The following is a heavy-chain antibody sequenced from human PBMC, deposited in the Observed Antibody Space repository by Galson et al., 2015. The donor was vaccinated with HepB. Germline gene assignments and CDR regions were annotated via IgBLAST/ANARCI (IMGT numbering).Heavy chain of an antibody. D-gene: IGHD5-18*01. J-gene: IGHJ4*02. CDR3: ARDASWVQLWSYFDS. Sequence: SLRLSCAASGFMLRDYGMHWVRQAPGKGLEWVAIIWYDGSKEYYADSVKGRFTISRDNSKNTLYLQMSTLRVEDTAVYYCARDASWVQLWSYFDSWGQGTLVTASS. V-gene: IGHV3-33*01. CDR1: GFMLRDYG. CDR2: IWYDGSKE.